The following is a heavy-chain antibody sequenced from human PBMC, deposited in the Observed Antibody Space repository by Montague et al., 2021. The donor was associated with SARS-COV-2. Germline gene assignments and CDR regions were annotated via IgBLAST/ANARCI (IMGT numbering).Heavy chain of an antibody. Sequence: SLRLSCAASGFTFSSFAMIWVRQAPGKGLEWLSYISRSGSPDYADSVKGRFTVSRDDAKNSLYLQMDSLRDEDTAVYYCATRARSRVWYERHGPFDYWGQGTLVTVSS. CDR3: ATRARSRVWYERHGPFDY. V-gene: IGHV3-48*03. CDR2: ISRSGSP. CDR1: GFTFSSFA. J-gene: IGHJ4*02. D-gene: IGHD6-13*01.